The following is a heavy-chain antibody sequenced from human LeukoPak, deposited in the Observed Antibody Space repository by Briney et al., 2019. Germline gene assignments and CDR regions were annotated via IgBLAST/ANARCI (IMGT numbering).Heavy chain of an antibody. V-gene: IGHV1-18*01. CDR1: GYTFTSYG. CDR3: ARCRGYCSSTSCYYYYGMDV. Sequence: GASVKVSCKASGYTFTSYGISWVRQAPGQGLEWMGWISAYNGNTNYAQKLQGRVTMTTDTSTSTAYMELRSLRSDDTAVYYCARCRGYCSSTSCYYYYGMDVWGQGTTVTVSS. D-gene: IGHD2-2*01. J-gene: IGHJ6*02. CDR2: ISAYNGNT.